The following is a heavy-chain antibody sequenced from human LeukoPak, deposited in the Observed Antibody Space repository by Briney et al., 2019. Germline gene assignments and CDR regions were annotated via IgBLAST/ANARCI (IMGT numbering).Heavy chain of an antibody. CDR2: IWFDGSNK. V-gene: IGHV3-33*01. CDR3: VRGLVALDY. D-gene: IGHD2-21*01. J-gene: IGHJ4*02. Sequence: PGGSLRLSCAASGFTFSRSGMHWVRQALDKGLEWVAVIWFDGSNKYYADSVKGRFTISRDNSKNTLYLQMNNLRAEDTAVYYCVRGLVALDYWGQGTLVTVSS. CDR1: GFTFSRSG.